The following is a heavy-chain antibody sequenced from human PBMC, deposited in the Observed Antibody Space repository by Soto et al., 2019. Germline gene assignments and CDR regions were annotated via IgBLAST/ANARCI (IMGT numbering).Heavy chain of an antibody. J-gene: IGHJ4*02. Sequence: QVRLVESGGGVVQPGRSLRLSCAASGFTFSHYGMQWVRQAPGKGLEWVAVISYDGSNQYYADSLKGRFTISRDNSKNSLLLQMNRLRAEDTAVYFSATEERATSDYWGPGSLFTVSS. V-gene: IGHV3-30*05. CDR3: ATEERATSDY. CDR1: GFTFSHYG. D-gene: IGHD5-12*01. CDR2: ISYDGSNQ.